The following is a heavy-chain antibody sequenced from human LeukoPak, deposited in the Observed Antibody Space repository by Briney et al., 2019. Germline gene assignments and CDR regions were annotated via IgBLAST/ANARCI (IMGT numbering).Heavy chain of an antibody. CDR1: GGSISSHY. J-gene: IGHJ4*02. V-gene: IGHV4-59*08. Sequence: PSETLSLTCTVSGGSISSHYWSWIRQPPGKGLEWIGYIYYSGSTNYNPSLKSRVTISVDTSKNQFSLKLSSVTAADTAVYYCARLRFTIFGVVTKAYFDYWGQGTLVTVSS. D-gene: IGHD3-3*01. CDR2: IYYSGST. CDR3: ARLRFTIFGVVTKAYFDY.